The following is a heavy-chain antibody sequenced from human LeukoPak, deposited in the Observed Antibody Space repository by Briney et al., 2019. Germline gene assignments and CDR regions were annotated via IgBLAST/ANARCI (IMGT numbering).Heavy chain of an antibody. D-gene: IGHD6-13*01. CDR1: GGSISSGRYY. J-gene: IGHJ4*02. Sequence: SETLSLTCTVSGGSISSGRYYWTWIRQPAGKGLEWIGRMYHTGSTMYNPSFRSRVTISVDTSKNQFSLKLNSVTAADTAVYYCAAFPEAAAPGYDYWGQGTLVTVSS. CDR3: AAFPEAAAPGYDY. CDR2: MYHTGST. V-gene: IGHV4-61*02.